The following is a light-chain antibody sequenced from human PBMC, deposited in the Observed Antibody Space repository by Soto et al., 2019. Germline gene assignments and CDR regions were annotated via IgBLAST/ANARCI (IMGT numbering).Light chain of an antibody. CDR1: QGISSY. V-gene: IGKV1-8*01. J-gene: IGKJ1*01. CDR2: AAS. CDR3: QQYYSYPRT. Sequence: AIRMTQPLLSFPAASGDRLTVTRRASQGISSYLAWYQQKPGKAPKLLIYAASTLQSGVPSRFSGSGAGTDFTLTISCLQSEDFATYYCQQYYSYPRTFGQGTKVDI.